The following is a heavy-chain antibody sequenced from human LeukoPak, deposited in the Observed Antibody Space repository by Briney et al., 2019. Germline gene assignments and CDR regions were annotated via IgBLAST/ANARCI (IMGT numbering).Heavy chain of an antibody. D-gene: IGHD3-10*01. V-gene: IGHV4-61*02. CDR2: IYTSGST. CDR3: AREPGDYYYYYYMDV. Sequence: SETLSLTCTVSGGSISSGSYYWSWLRQPAGKGLEWIGRIYTSGSTNYNLSLKSRVTISVDTSKNQFSLKLSSVTAADTAVYYCAREPGDYYYYYYMDVWGKGTTVTVSS. CDR1: GGSISSGSYY. J-gene: IGHJ6*03.